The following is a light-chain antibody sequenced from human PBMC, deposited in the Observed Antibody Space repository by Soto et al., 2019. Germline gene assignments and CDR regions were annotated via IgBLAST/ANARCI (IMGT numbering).Light chain of an antibody. V-gene: IGKV3-20*01. CDR3: QQYGNSPWT. J-gene: IGKJ1*01. CDR1: QSVISTY. CDR2: STS. Sequence: EIVLTQSPGTLSLSPGERATLSCSASQSVISTYLAWYQQKPGQAPRLLIYSTSSRATGIPDRFSGSGSGTDFTLTISRLEPEDFAVYYCQQYGNSPWTFGQGTKVDIK.